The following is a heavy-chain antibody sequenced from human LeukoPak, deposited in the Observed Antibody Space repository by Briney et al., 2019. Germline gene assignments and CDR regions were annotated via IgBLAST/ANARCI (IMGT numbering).Heavy chain of an antibody. CDR2: IYYRGSP. CDR1: GGSISNYH. V-gene: IGHV4-59*01. J-gene: IGHJ1*01. D-gene: IGHD1-14*01. CDR3: TRANVPYHRPPGIEYFQR. Sequence: NPSETLSLTCTVSGGSISNYHWNWLRQTPGKGLEWIGYIYYRGSPNYNPSLKSRVTISVDTSKNQFSLNLNSVTAADTAVYYCTRANVPYHRPPGIEYFQRWGPGTLVTVSS.